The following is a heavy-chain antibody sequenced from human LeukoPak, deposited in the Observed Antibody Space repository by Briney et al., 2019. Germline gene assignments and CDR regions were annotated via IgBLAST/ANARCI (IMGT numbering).Heavy chain of an antibody. CDR3: AKGGSMIVVVIIDY. CDR2: ISGSGGST. V-gene: IGHV3-23*01. Sequence: PGGSLRLSCAASGFTFSNAWMSWVRQAPGKGLEWVSAISGSGGSTYYADSVKGRFTISRDNSKNTLYLQMNSLRAEDTAVYYCAKGGSMIVVVIIDYWGPGTLVTVSS. CDR1: GFTFSNAW. D-gene: IGHD3-22*01. J-gene: IGHJ4*02.